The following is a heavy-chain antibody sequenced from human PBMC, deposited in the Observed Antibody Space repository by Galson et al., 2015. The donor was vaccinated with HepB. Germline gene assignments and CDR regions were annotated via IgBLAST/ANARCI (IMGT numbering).Heavy chain of an antibody. CDR1: GFTFSNNA. CDR2: ISGGGGTT. Sequence: SLRLSCAASGFTFSNNAMSWVRQAPGKGLEWVSGISGGGGTTYYADSVKGRFTISRDNSKNTVYLQMNTLRAEDTAVYYCAREGDSSGFEPEYDAFDIWGQGTMVTVSS. CDR3: AREGDSSGFEPEYDAFDI. D-gene: IGHD3-22*01. J-gene: IGHJ3*02. V-gene: IGHV3-23*01.